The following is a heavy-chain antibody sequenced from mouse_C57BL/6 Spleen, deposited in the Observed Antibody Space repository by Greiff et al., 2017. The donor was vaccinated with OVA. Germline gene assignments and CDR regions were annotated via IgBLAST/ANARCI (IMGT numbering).Heavy chain of an antibody. CDR1: GFTFSSYA. CDR3: ARAYYSNYVCMDY. CDR2: ISDGGSYT. V-gene: IGHV5-4*01. D-gene: IGHD2-5*01. J-gene: IGHJ4*01. Sequence: EVQRVESGGGLVKPGGSLKLSCAASGFTFSSYAMSWVRQTPEKRLEWVATISDGGSYTYYPDNVKGRFTISRDNAKNNLYLQMSHLKSEDTAMYYCARAYYSNYVCMDYWGQGTSVTVSS.